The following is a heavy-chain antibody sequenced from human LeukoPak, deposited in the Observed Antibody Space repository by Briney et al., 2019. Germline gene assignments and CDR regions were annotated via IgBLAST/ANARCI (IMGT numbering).Heavy chain of an antibody. CDR1: GYSISSGYY. V-gene: IGHV4-61*01. CDR3: ARVVVADNWFDP. J-gene: IGHJ5*02. D-gene: IGHD3-22*01. Sequence: PSETLSLTCTVSGYSISSGYYWSWIRQPPGKGLEWIGYIYYSGSTNYNPSLKSRVTISVDTSKNQFSLKLSSVTAADTAVYYCARVVVADNWFDPWGQGTLVTVSS. CDR2: IYYSGST.